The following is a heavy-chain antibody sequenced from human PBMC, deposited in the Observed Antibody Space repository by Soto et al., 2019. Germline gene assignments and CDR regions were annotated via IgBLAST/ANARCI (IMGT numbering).Heavy chain of an antibody. CDR2: IIPMRGIA. V-gene: IGHV1-69*01. D-gene: IGHD5-18*01. CDR3: ARDFPTPGYSYGEVYYYYGLDV. Sequence: QVQLVQSGAELKKPGSSVKVSCKASGGTFSSYAISWVRQAPGQGLEWMGGIIPMRGIANYAQMFQGRVAITADESATTAYMKLSNLRSEDTAVYYCARDFPTPGYSYGEVYYYYGLDVWGQGTRVTVTS. J-gene: IGHJ6*02. CDR1: GGTFSSYA.